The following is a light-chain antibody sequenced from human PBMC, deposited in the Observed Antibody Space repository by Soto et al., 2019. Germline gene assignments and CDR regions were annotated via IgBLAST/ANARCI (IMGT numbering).Light chain of an antibody. CDR3: SSYTISSTV. CDR2: EVS. V-gene: IGLV2-14*01. CDR1: SSDVGGYNY. Sequence: QSALTQPASVSGSPGQSITISCTGTSSDVGGYNYASWYQQHPGKAPKLMIFEVSNRPSGVSNRFSGSKSGNTASLTISGLQAEDEADYYCSSYTISSTVFGTGTKVTVL. J-gene: IGLJ1*01.